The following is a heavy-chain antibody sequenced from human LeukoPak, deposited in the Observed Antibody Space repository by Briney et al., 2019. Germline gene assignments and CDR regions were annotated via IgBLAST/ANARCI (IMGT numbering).Heavy chain of an antibody. V-gene: IGHV3-30-3*01. CDR3: AKDLFWSGYYPYYFDY. J-gene: IGHJ4*02. CDR2: ISYDGSNK. D-gene: IGHD3-3*01. CDR1: GFTFSSYA. Sequence: GGSLRLSCAASGFTFSSYAMHWVRQAPGKGLEWVAVISYDGSNKYYADPVKGRTTISRDNSKNTLCLQMNSLRAEDTAVYYCAKDLFWSGYYPYYFDYWGQGTLVTVSS.